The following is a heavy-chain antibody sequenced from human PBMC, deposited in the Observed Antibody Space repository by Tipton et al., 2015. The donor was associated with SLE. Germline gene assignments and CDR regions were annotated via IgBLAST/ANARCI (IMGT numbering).Heavy chain of an antibody. CDR3: ARETASGAFDI. V-gene: IGHV3-30*04. CDR2: ISYDGSNK. J-gene: IGHJ3*02. D-gene: IGHD3-10*01. CDR1: GFTFSSYA. Sequence: QVQLVQSGGGVVQPGGSLRLSCAASGFTFSSYAMHWVRQAPGKGLEWVAVISYDGSNKYYADSVKGRSTISRDNSKNTLYLQMNSLRAEDTAVYYCARETASGAFDIWGLGTMVTVSS.